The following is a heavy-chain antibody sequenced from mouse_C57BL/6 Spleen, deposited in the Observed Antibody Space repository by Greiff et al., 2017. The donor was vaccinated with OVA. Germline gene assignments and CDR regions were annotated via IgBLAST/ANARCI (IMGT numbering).Heavy chain of an antibody. V-gene: IGHV1-80*01. J-gene: IGHJ1*03. CDR2: IYPGDGDT. CDR1: GYTFSSYW. Sequence: VQLQQSGAELVKPGASVKISCKASGYTFSSYWMNWVKQRPGKGLEWIGPIYPGDGDTNYNGKFKGKATLTADKSSSTAYMQLSSLTSADSAVYVCAVAATRYFDVWGTGTTVTVSS. D-gene: IGHD1-1*01. CDR3: AVAATRYFDV.